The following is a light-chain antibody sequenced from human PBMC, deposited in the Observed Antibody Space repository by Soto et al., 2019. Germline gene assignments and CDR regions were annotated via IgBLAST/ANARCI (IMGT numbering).Light chain of an antibody. CDR2: EVS. Sequence: QSALTQPASVSGSPGQSITISCTGTSSDVGAYNYVSWYQQHPGKAPKLMIYEVSYRPSGVSDRFSGSRSGNTASLTISGLQAEDESDCYCSSYTSSTTWVFGGGTKLTVL. J-gene: IGLJ3*02. CDR3: SSYTSSTTWV. V-gene: IGLV2-14*01. CDR1: SSDVGAYNY.